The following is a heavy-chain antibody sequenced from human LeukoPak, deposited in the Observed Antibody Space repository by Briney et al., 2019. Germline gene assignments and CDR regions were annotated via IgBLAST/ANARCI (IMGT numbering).Heavy chain of an antibody. CDR1: GYTFTDYY. CDR3: ARSNTSGYYPPTLRY. V-gene: IGHV1-2*02. D-gene: IGHD3-22*01. J-gene: IGHJ4*02. Sequence: GASVKVSCMASGYTFTDYYIHWVRQAPGQGLEWMGWINPNSGDTDSAQEFQGRVTMTSDTSITSAYMELTRLTSDDTAVYYCARSNTSGYYPPTLRYWGQGTLVTVS. CDR2: INPNSGDT.